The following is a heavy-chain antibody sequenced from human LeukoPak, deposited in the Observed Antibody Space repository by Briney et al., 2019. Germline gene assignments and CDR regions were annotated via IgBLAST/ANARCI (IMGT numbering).Heavy chain of an antibody. V-gene: IGHV4-38-2*01. CDR2: IYHSGST. CDR1: GYSISSGYY. CDR3: ARLTYYYASGSYYLDAFDI. J-gene: IGHJ3*02. D-gene: IGHD3-10*01. Sequence: SETLSLSCVVSGYSISSGYYWGWIRQPPGKGLEWIGSIYHSGSTYYNPSLKSRVTISVGTSKNQFSLKLNSVTAADTAVYYCARLTYYYASGSYYLDAFDIWGQGTMVTVSS.